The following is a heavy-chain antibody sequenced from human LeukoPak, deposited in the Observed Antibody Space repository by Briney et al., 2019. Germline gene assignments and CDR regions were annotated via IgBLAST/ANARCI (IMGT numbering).Heavy chain of an antibody. D-gene: IGHD5-18*01. CDR2: IYYSGST. CDR1: GGSISTNNYY. Sequence: PSETLSLTCTVSGGSISTNNYYWGWIRQPPGKGLEWIGTIYYSGSTYYNPSLKSRVTISVDTSKNQFSLKLSSVTAADTAVYYCARHVTNTAIVIYWFDPWGQGTLVTVSS. CDR3: ARHVTNTAIVIYWFDP. J-gene: IGHJ5*02. V-gene: IGHV4-39*01.